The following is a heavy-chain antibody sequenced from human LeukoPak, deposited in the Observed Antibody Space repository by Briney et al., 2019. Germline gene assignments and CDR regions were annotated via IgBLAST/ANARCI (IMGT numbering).Heavy chain of an antibody. D-gene: IGHD6-6*01. J-gene: IGHJ4*02. CDR1: GFTFSSYS. CDR2: ISSSSSYI. CDR3: ARDSLPLSYGSSSDY. V-gene: IGHV3-21*01. Sequence: PGGSLRLSCAASGFTFSSYSMNWVRQAPGKGLEWVSSISSSSSYIYYADSVKGRFTISRDNAKNSLYLQMNSLRAEDTAVYYCARDSLPLSYGSSSDYWGQGTLVTVSS.